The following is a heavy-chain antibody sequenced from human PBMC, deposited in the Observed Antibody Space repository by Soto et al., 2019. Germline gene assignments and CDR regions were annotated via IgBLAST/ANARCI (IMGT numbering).Heavy chain of an antibody. CDR2: IIPILGIA. D-gene: IGHD6-19*01. Sequence: QVQLVQSGAEVKKPGSSVKVSCKASGGTFSSYTISWVRQAPGQGLEWMGRIIPILGIAKYAQKFQGRVTITADKSTSTAYMELSSLRSEDTAVYYGASRPVAEVAFDIWGQGTMVTVSS. CDR3: ASRPVAEVAFDI. J-gene: IGHJ3*02. V-gene: IGHV1-69*02. CDR1: GGTFSSYT.